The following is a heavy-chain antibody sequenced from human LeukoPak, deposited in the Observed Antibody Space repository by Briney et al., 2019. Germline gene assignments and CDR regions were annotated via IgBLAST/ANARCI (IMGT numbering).Heavy chain of an antibody. CDR1: GFSLSTSGVG. J-gene: IGHJ4*02. CDR2: IYWNDDK. D-gene: IGHD3-3*01. V-gene: IGHV2-5*01. Sequence: SGPTLVKPTQTLTLTCTFSGFSLSTSGVGVGWIRQPPGKALEWLALIYWNDDKRYSPSLKSRLTITKDTSKNQVVLTMTNMDPVDTATYYCAHSHPQGGYDFWSGYYSYFDYWGQGTLVTVSS. CDR3: AHSHPQGGYDFWSGYYSYFDY.